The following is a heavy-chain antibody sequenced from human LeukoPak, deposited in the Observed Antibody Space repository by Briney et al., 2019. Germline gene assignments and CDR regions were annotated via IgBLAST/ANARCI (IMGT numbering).Heavy chain of an antibody. CDR2: IYYSGST. J-gene: IGHJ4*02. D-gene: IGHD6-13*01. V-gene: IGHV4-61*05. Sequence: SETLSLTCTVSGGSISSSTYYWGWIRQPPGKGLEWIGYIYYSGSTNYNPSLKSRVTISVDTSKNQFSLKLSSVTAADTAVYYCARAAAGLYYFDYWGQGTLVTVSS. CDR3: ARAAAGLYYFDY. CDR1: GGSISSSTYY.